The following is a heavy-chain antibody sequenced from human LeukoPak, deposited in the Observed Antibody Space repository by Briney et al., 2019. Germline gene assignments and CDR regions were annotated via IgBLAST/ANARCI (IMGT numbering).Heavy chain of an antibody. V-gene: IGHV4-34*01. CDR2: INHSGDT. D-gene: IGHD5-18*01. J-gene: IGHJ4*02. CDR3: ARRGRGYSYGRPFDY. Sequence: NPSETLSLTCAVYGGSFSGYYWSWIRQPPGKGLEWIGEINHSGDTNYNPSLKSRVTILVDTSRNQFSLKLTSVTAADTAVYHCARRGRGYSYGRPFDYWGLGTLVTASS. CDR1: GGSFSGYY.